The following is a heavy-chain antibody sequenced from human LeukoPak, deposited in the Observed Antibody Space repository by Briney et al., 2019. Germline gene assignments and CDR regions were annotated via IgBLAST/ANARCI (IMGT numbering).Heavy chain of an antibody. CDR2: INANSGTT. V-gene: IGHV3-23*01. Sequence: PGGSLRLSCTASGFAFSVYAMTRLRQPPGKGLEWVSTINANSGTTSYAASVRGRFTISRDNSKNTVSLQMNSLRAEDTAIYYCAKLVGTGATPTDYWGQGTLVTVSS. J-gene: IGHJ4*02. CDR3: AKLVGTGATPTDY. D-gene: IGHD1-1*01. CDR1: GFAFSVYA.